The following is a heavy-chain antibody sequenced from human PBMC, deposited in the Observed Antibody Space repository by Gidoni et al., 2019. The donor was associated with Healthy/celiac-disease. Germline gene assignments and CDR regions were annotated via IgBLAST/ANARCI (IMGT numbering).Heavy chain of an antibody. V-gene: IGHV3-48*02. J-gene: IGHJ4*02. CDR3: AREPLDYYDSSGYYTGAY. CDR1: GFTFSSDS. D-gene: IGHD3-22*01. CDR2: ISSSRSTI. Sequence: EVQLVESGGGLVQPGGSLRLSCAASGFTFSSDSMNWVRQAPGKGLEWVSSISSSRSTIYYAASVKGRFTISRDNANNSLYLQMTSLRDEDTAVYYCAREPLDYYDSSGYYTGAYWGQGTLVTVSS.